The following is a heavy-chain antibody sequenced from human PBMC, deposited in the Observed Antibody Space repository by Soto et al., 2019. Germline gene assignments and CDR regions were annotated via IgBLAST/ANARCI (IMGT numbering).Heavy chain of an antibody. Sequence: QITLKESGPPLVKPTQTLTLTCTFSGFSLTTRGVGVGWIRQPPGKALECLALIYWDDDKRYSPSLQSRLSIHKETPKNPVVLTITNVDPGDTATYYCAHIPNYYQYDWFDPWGQGTLVSVSS. J-gene: IGHJ5*02. CDR1: GFSLTTRGVG. V-gene: IGHV2-5*02. CDR3: AHIPNYYQYDWFDP. CDR2: IYWDDDK. D-gene: IGHD3-16*01.